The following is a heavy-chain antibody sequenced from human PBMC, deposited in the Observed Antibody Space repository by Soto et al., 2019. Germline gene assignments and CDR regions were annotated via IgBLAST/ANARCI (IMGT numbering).Heavy chain of an antibody. CDR1: RGSLSDYY. CDR3: ARGLDHSKIGY. J-gene: IGHJ4*02. Sequence: PSETLSLTCAVNRGSLSDYYMSWIRQSPGKGLEWIGEISQGKGTNYNPSIKSRVTISRDLSKNQFSLRLKTVTDADSAVYYCARGLDHSKIGYWGPGTLVTVSS. D-gene: IGHD4-4*01. V-gene: IGHV4-34*01. CDR2: ISQGKGT.